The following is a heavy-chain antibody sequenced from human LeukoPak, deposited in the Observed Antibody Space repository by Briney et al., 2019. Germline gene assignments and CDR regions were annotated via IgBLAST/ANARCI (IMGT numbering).Heavy chain of an antibody. V-gene: IGHV4-38-2*02. CDR2: KHHSGNI. J-gene: IGHJ4*02. D-gene: IGHD4-17*01. CDR1: GYSISSGYY. CDR3: ARDSANYGDYPYFDY. Sequence: SETLSLTCNVFGYSISSGYYWGWIRQPPGKGLEWIGSKHHSGNIDDNPSLKSRVSISVDTSKNQFSLKLSYVTAADAAVYYCARDSANYGDYPYFDYWGQGTLVTVSS.